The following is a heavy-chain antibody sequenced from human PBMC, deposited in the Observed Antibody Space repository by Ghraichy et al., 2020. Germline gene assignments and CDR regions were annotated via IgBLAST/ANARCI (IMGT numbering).Heavy chain of an antibody. J-gene: IGHJ5*02. CDR3: ARVSVVRGVIGGNWFDP. Sequence: SETLSLTCAVSGGSISSGGYSWSWIRQPPGKGLEWIGYIYHSGSTYYNPSLKSRVTISVDRSKNQFSLKLSSVTAADTAVYYCARVSVVRGVIGGNWFDPWGQGTLVTVSS. CDR2: IYHSGST. V-gene: IGHV4-30-2*01. D-gene: IGHD3-10*01. CDR1: GGSISSGGYS.